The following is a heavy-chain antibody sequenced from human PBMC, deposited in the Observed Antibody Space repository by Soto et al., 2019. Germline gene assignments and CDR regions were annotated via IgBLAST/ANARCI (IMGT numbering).Heavy chain of an antibody. V-gene: IGHV3-15*01. CDR1: GFTFSNAW. CDR2: IKSKTYGGTT. Sequence: GSLRLYCAASGFTFSNAWMSWVRQAPGKGLEWVGRIKSKTYGGTTDYSAPVKGRFTISRDDSRNTLYLQMNSLETEDSAVYYCTTDDPINKNWGQGTLVTVSS. J-gene: IGHJ4*02. CDR3: TTDDPINKN.